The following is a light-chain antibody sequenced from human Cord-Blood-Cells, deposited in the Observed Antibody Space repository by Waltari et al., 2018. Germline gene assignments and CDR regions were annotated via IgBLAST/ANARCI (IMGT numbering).Light chain of an antibody. CDR2: DVS. CDR1: SSDVGGYNS. Sequence: QSALTHPASVSGSPGQSITLSSTVTSSDVGGYNSVSWYQQHPGKAPKLMIYDVSNRPSGVSNRFSGSKSGNTASLTISGLQAEDEADYYCSSYTSSSTLVVFGGGTKLTVL. J-gene: IGLJ2*01. CDR3: SSYTSSSTLVV. V-gene: IGLV2-14*01.